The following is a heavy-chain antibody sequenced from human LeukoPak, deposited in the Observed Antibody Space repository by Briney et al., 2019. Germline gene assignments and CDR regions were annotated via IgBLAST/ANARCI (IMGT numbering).Heavy chain of an antibody. V-gene: IGHV1-69*13. Sequence: GASVKVSCQASGGTFSSYAISWVRQAPGQGLGWMGGIIPIFGTANYAQKFQGRVTITADESTSTAYMELSSLRSEDTAVYYCARARGSYWYFDYWGQGTLVTVSS. CDR3: ARARGSYWYFDY. D-gene: IGHD1-26*01. CDR2: IIPIFGTA. J-gene: IGHJ4*02. CDR1: GGTFSSYA.